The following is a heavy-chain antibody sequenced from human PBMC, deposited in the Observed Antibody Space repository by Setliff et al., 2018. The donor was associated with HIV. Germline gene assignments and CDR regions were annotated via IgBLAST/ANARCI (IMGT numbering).Heavy chain of an antibody. CDR1: GVSISNYY. Sequence: PSETLSLTCTVSGVSISNYYWSWIRQPPGKGLEWIGYMYYSGNTNYNPSLKSRVTISVDTSKSQFSLKLNSVTAADTAVYYCARGASGYFDAFDIWGQGTMVTVSS. J-gene: IGHJ3*02. V-gene: IGHV4-59*01. D-gene: IGHD3-22*01. CDR3: ARGASGYFDAFDI. CDR2: MYYSGNT.